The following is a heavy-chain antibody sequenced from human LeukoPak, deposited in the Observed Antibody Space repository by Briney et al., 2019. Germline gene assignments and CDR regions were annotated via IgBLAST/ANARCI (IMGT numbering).Heavy chain of an antibody. J-gene: IGHJ4*02. CDR3: ARGGTISAVAGTSIDY. CDR2: INPNSGGT. Sequence: ASVKVSCKASGYTFTGYYMHWVRQAPGQGLEWMGWINPNSGGTNYAQKFQGRVTMTRDTSISTAYMELSRLRSDDTAVYYCARGGTISAVAGTSIDYWGQGTLVTVSS. D-gene: IGHD6-19*01. CDR1: GYTFTGYY. V-gene: IGHV1-2*02.